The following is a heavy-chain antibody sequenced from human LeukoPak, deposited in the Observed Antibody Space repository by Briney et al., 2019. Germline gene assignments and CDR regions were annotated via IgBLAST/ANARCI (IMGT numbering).Heavy chain of an antibody. V-gene: IGHV3-30*04. D-gene: IGHD2-15*01. CDR3: ARRGIAATHYYFDY. Sequence: PGGSLRLSCAASGFIFSSYAMHWVRQAPGKGLEWVAVISYDGSNKYYADSVKGRFTISRDNSKNTLYLQMNSLRAEDTAVYYCARRGIAATHYYFDYWGQGTLVTVSS. J-gene: IGHJ4*02. CDR2: ISYDGSNK. CDR1: GFIFSSYA.